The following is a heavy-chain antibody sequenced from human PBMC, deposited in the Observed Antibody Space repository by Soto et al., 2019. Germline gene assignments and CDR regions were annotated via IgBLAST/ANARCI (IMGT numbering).Heavy chain of an antibody. Sequence: QMQLVQSGPEVKKPGSSVKVSCKASGDSFGSYAVSWVRQAPGQGLEWMGAFIPVFGTTNYTQKFQGRVTITADGSTTTAYMELSSLRSDDTAVYYCAREPFGRFDPWGQGTLVTVSS. CDR3: AREPFGRFDP. V-gene: IGHV1-69*01. CDR2: FIPVFGTT. J-gene: IGHJ5*02. D-gene: IGHD3-10*01. CDR1: GDSFGSYA.